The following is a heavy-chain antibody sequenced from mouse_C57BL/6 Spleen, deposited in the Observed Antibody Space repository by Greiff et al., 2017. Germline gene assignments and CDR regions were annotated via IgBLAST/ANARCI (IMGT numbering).Heavy chain of an antibody. D-gene: IGHD2-3*01. CDR1: GYTFTSYW. J-gene: IGHJ1*03. V-gene: IGHV1-61*01. CDR2: IYPSDSET. Sequence: VQLQQPGAELVRPGSSVKLSCKASGYTFTSYWMDWVKPRPGQGLEWIGNIYPSDSETHYNQKFKDKATLTVDKSSSTAYMQLSSLTSADSAVYYCAKRMVHMYYDGRGTETTVTVSS. CDR3: AKRMVHMYYDG.